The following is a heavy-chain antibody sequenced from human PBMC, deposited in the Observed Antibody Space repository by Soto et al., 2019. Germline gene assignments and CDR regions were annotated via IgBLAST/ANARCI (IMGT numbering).Heavy chain of an antibody. CDR3: ARRSSSWYFDY. D-gene: IGHD6-13*01. CDR2: ISSSSSYI. J-gene: IGHJ4*02. Sequence: GGSLRLSCAASGFTFSSYSMNWVRQAPGKGLEWVSSISSSSSYIYYADSVKGRFTISRDNAKNSLYLQMNSLRAEDTAVYYCARRSSSWYFDYWGKGTLVTVSS. V-gene: IGHV3-21*04. CDR1: GFTFSSYS.